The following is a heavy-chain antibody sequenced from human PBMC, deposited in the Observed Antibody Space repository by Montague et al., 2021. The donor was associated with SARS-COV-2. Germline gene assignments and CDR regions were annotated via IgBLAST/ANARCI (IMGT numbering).Heavy chain of an antibody. CDR3: AGDLGDY. V-gene: IGHV4-59*13. Sequence: SETLSLTCAVHGGSLSGYYWSWIWQPPGKGLEWIGFIYYGGSTNYNPTLYSRVTISVDTSKNQFSLTLSSVTAAATAAYYCAGDLGDYWGQGTLVTVSS. CDR2: IYYGGST. J-gene: IGHJ4*02. CDR1: GGSLSGYY.